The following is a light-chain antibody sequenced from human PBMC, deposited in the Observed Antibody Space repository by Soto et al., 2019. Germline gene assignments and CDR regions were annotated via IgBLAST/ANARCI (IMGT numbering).Light chain of an antibody. J-gene: IGKJ4*01. V-gene: IGKV4-1*01. CDR1: QSGLSSSDDRDY. Sequence: DIVLTQSPDSLAVPLGERATINCKSSQSGLSSSDDRDYLAWHQQNPGQPPKLLISWASTRESGVPDRFSGSGSGTDFTLTISSLQAEDVGVYYCQQYYGSPLTFGGGTKVEIK. CDR2: WAS. CDR3: QQYYGSPLT.